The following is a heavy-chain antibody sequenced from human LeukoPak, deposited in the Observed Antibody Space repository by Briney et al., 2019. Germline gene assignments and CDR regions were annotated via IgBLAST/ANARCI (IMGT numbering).Heavy chain of an antibody. V-gene: IGHV4-59*01. CDR2: IYYSGTT. CDR3: ARASGDYYVSFDY. CDR1: GGSISSYW. J-gene: IGHJ4*02. D-gene: IGHD4-17*01. Sequence: PSETLSLTCTVSGGSISSYWWSWIRQSPGKGLEWIGYIYYSGTTNYNPSLRSRVTISVDTSKNQFSLKLSSVTAADTAVYYCARASGDYYVSFDYWGQGTLVTVS.